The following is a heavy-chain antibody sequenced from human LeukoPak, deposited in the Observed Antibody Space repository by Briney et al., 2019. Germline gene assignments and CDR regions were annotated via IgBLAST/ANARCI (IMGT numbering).Heavy chain of an antibody. V-gene: IGHV1-69*05. Sequence: SVKVSCKASGGTFSSYAISWVRQAPGQGLEWMGRIIPIFGTANYAQKFQGRVTITTDESTRTAYMELSSLRSEDTAVYYCASTTAMVMNYFDYWGQGTLVTVSS. D-gene: IGHD5-18*01. J-gene: IGHJ4*02. CDR3: ASTTAMVMNYFDY. CDR1: GGTFSSYA. CDR2: IIPIFGTA.